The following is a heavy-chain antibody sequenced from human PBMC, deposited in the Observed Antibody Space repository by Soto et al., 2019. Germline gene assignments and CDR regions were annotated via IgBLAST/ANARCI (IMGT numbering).Heavy chain of an antibody. J-gene: IGHJ6*02. CDR1: GGSISSSSYY. CDR3: ASHSGSFLGGDLSYYYYGMDV. D-gene: IGHD1-26*01. Sequence: QLQLQESGPGLVKPSETLSLTCTVSGGSISSSSYYWGWIRQPPGTGLEWIVSIYYSGSNYYNPSLKSRVTISVDTSKNQFSLKPSSVTAADTAVYYCASHSGSFLGGDLSYYYYGMDVWGQGTTVTVSS. V-gene: IGHV4-39*01. CDR2: IYYSGSN.